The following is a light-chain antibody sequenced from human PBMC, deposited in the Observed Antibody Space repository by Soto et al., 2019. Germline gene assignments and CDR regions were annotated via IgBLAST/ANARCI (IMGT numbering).Light chain of an antibody. CDR2: DAS. J-gene: IGKJ4*01. CDR3: QQYNNWPPLT. V-gene: IGKV3-15*01. CDR1: QRIGAK. Sequence: EVVMTQSPATLSVSPGERATLSCTASQRIGAKLAWYQQKPGQAPRLLIYDASTRATDIPVRFSGSGSGTEFTLIITSLQSEDFAVYYCQQYNNWPPLTFGGGTKVEIK.